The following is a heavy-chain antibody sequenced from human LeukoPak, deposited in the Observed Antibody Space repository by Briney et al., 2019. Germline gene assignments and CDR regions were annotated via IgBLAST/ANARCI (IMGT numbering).Heavy chain of an antibody. Sequence: ASVKVSCKASGYTFNNYGITWVRQAPGQGLEWMGWISAYNGDKNYAQNLQGRVTMTTDTSTRTAYMGLRSLSSDDTAMYYCARASASPTNSNSYYFETTKKNAFDIWGHGTMVTVSS. D-gene: IGHD3-22*01. CDR1: GYTFNNYG. CDR3: ARASASPTNSNSYYFETTKKNAFDI. CDR2: ISAYNGDK. V-gene: IGHV1-18*01. J-gene: IGHJ3*02.